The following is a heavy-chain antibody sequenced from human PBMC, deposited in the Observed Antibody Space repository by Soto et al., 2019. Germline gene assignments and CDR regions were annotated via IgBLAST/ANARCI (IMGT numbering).Heavy chain of an antibody. J-gene: IGHJ2*01. CDR2: ITSSSSYI. CDR1: GFTFSSYS. V-gene: IGHV3-21*01. CDR3: ARDAYSSRWYKKPYWYFDL. Sequence: EVQLVESGGGLVKPGGSLRLSCAASGFTFSSYSMNWVRQAPGKGLAWVSSITSSSSYIYYADSVTGRLTISRDNARNSLHPQMNSRRAEDTAVYYCARDAYSSRWYKKPYWYFDLWGRGPQLTVSS. D-gene: IGHD6-19*01.